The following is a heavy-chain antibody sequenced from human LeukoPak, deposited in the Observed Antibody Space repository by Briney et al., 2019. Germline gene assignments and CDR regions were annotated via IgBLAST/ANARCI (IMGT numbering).Heavy chain of an antibody. Sequence: PGGSLRLSCAASGFTFDDYGMSWVRQAPGKGLEWVSGINWNGGSTGYADSVKGRFTISRDNAKNSLYLQMNSLRAEDTALYYCARPLAAAGPDAFDYWGQGTLVTVSS. CDR1: GFTFDDYG. CDR2: INWNGGST. J-gene: IGHJ4*02. V-gene: IGHV3-20*04. D-gene: IGHD6-13*01. CDR3: ARPLAAAGPDAFDY.